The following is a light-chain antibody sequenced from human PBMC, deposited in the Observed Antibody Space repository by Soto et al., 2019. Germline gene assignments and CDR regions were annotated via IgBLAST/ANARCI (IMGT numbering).Light chain of an antibody. CDR2: EVS. Sequence: SALTQPASVAGSPGQKIAISCTGTSSDVGGYNYVSWYQQHPGKATKLMISEVSNRPSGVSNRFSGSKSGNTASLTISGLKAKDEADYYCISYTNNSTHIIGSGTNDT. CDR1: SSDVGGYNY. V-gene: IGLV2-14*01. J-gene: IGLJ1*01. CDR3: ISYTNNSTHI.